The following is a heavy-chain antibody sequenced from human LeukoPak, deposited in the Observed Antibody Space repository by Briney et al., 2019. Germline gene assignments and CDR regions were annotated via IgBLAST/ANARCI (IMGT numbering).Heavy chain of an antibody. J-gene: IGHJ5*02. CDR2: INHSGST. CDR3: ARHIRITIFGVVTKTEGFDP. D-gene: IGHD3-3*01. V-gene: IGHV4-34*01. Sequence: SETLSLTCAVHGGSFSGYYWSWIRQPPGKGLEWIGEINHSGSTNYNPSIKSRVTISVDTSKNQFSLKLTSVTAADTAVYYCARHIRITIFGVVTKTEGFDPWGQGTLVTVSS. CDR1: GGSFSGYY.